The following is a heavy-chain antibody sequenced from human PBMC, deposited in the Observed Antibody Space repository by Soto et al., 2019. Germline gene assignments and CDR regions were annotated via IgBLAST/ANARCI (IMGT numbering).Heavy chain of an antibody. J-gene: IGHJ4*02. CDR2: ISDSGDKT. V-gene: IGHV3-23*01. D-gene: IGHD3-22*01. CDR1: GFTFSSYA. Sequence: LRLSCAAAGFTFSSYAMSWVRQAPGKGLEWVSAISDSGDKTYYADSVKGRFTVSRDNSKNTLYLQMNSLRAEDTAVYFCAKDPNDYDSSAYYVDYWGRGPLVTVSS. CDR3: AKDPNDYDSSAYYVDY.